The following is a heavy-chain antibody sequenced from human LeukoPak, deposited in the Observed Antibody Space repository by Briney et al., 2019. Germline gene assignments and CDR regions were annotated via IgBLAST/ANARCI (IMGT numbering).Heavy chain of an antibody. J-gene: IGHJ4*02. D-gene: IGHD6-19*01. CDR2: FNPSGGST. Sequence: GASVKVSCKASGYTFTTCYIHWVRQAPGQGLEWMGIFNPSGGSTSYPQKFQGRVTMTSDTSTSTVYMELSSLRSEDTAVYYCARDPLGSGSSQFDYWGQGTLVTVSS. CDR3: ARDPLGSGSSQFDY. CDR1: GYTFTTCY. V-gene: IGHV1-46*01.